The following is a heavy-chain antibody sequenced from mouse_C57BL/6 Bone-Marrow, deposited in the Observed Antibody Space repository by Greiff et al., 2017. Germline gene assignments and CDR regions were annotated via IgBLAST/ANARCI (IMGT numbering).Heavy chain of an antibody. J-gene: IGHJ1*03. CDR1: GFNIKDDY. Sequence: VQLKESGAELVRPGASVKLSCTASGFNIKDDYMHWVKQRPEQGLEWIGWIDPENGDTEYASKFQGKATITADTSSNTSYLQLSSLTSADTAVYYCTTEYGDVWGTGTTVTVSS. CDR3: TTEYGDV. D-gene: IGHD5-1*01. CDR2: IDPENGDT. V-gene: IGHV14-4*01.